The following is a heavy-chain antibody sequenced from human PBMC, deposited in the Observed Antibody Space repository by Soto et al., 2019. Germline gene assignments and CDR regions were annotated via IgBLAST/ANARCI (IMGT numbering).Heavy chain of an antibody. V-gene: IGHV1-2*04. CDR3: ARDQGAWPYNWFDF. J-gene: IGHJ5*01. CDR1: GFTFTGYY. Sequence: ASVKVSCKTSGFTFTGYYPHWLRQAPGQRPEWMGWINPNTGGTKYAQNFQGWVTMTRDTSISTAYMELSNLTSDDTAVYYCARDQGAWPYNWFDFWGQGTPVTVSS. CDR2: INPNTGGT.